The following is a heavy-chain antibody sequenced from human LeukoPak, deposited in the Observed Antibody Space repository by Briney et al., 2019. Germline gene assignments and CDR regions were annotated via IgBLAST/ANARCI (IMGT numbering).Heavy chain of an antibody. J-gene: IGHJ5*02. V-gene: IGHV3-74*01. CDR2: IYIDGSST. CDR3: ASSSFDP. CDR1: GFTFSSYW. Sequence: GGSLRLSCAASGFTFSSYWMHWVRPAPARGLVWASRIYIDGSSTSYADSVKCRLTIPRATAKNTLYPQMNCLRTEDTAVHYCASSSFDPWGQGTLVTVSS.